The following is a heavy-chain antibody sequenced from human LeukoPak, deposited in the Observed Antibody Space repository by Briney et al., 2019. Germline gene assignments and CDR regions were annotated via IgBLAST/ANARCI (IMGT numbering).Heavy chain of an antibody. V-gene: IGHV4-61*02. CDR3: ARDYPSYGYQAFDI. Sequence: SETLSLTRTVSGGSVSSGSYYWSWTGQPAGKGLEWSGCIYTSGTTNYTTSLKSRVTISVDTSKNQFSLKLSSVTAADTAVYYCARDYPSYGYQAFDIWGQGTMVTVSS. J-gene: IGHJ3*02. CDR1: GGSVSSGSYY. CDR2: IYTSGTT. D-gene: IGHD5-18*01.